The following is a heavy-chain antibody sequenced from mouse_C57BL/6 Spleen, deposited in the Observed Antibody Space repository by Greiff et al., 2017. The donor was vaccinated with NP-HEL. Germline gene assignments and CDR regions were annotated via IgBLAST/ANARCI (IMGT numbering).Heavy chain of an antibody. CDR1: GFNIKDDY. Sequence: EVMLVESGAELVRPGASVKLSCTASGFNIKDDYMHWVKQRPEQGLEWIGWIDPENGDTEYASKFQGKATITADTSSNTAYLQLSSLTSEDTAVYYCTSPYYYGSSYWFAYWGQGTLVTVSA. D-gene: IGHD1-1*01. V-gene: IGHV14-4*01. J-gene: IGHJ3*01. CDR3: TSPYYYGSSYWFAY. CDR2: IDPENGDT.